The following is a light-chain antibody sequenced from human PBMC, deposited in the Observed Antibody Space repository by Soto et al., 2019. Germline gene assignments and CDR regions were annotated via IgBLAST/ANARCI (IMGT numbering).Light chain of an antibody. CDR1: TSNIGANT. CDR3: AAWDDSLNGYV. CDR2: SLS. J-gene: IGLJ1*01. Sequence: QSVLTQPPSASGTPGQRVAFSCSGSTSNIGANTVNWYQRLPGAAPKLPIYSLSQRPSGVPDRFSGSKSGTSASLAISGLQSDDEADYYCAAWDDSLNGYVFGTGTKVTVL. V-gene: IGLV1-44*01.